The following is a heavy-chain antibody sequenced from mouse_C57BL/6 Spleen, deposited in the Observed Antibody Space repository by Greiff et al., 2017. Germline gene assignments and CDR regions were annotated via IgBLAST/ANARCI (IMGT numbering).Heavy chain of an antibody. CDR3: TRFDGYYAAMDY. CDR1: GFTFSSYA. D-gene: IGHD2-3*01. V-gene: IGHV5-9-1*02. Sequence: EVQGVESGEGLVKPGGSLKLSCAASGFTFSSYAMSWVRQTPEKRLEWVAYISSGGDYIYYADTVKGRFTISRDNARNTLYLQMSSLKSEDTAMYYCTRFDGYYAAMDYWGQGTSVTVFS. CDR2: ISSGGDYI. J-gene: IGHJ4*01.